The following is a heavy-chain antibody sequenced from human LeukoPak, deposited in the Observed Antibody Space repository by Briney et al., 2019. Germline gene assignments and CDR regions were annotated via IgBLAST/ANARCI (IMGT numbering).Heavy chain of an antibody. D-gene: IGHD3-10*01. CDR1: GGSFSGYY. Sequence: SSETLPLTCAVYGGSFSGYYWSWIRQPPGKGLEWVGEINHSGSTSYNPSLKSRVTISINTSKNQFSLKLSSVTAADTAVFYCARRVWFGESSHWSFDLWGRGTLVTVSS. CDR2: INHSGST. J-gene: IGHJ2*01. CDR3: ARRVWFGESSHWSFDL. V-gene: IGHV4-34*01.